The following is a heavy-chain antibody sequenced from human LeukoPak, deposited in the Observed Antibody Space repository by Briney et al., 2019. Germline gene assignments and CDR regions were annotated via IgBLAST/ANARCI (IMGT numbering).Heavy chain of an antibody. CDR1: GFTFGDYA. CDR2: IRSKAYGGTT. CDR3: TRAIYLVAPEWFDP. Sequence: PGGSLRLSCTASGFTFGDYAMSWFRQAPGKGLEWVGFIRSKAYGGTTEYAASVKGRFTISRDDSKSIAYLQMNSLKTEDTAVYYCTRAIYLVAPEWFDPWGQGTLVTVSS. V-gene: IGHV3-49*03. D-gene: IGHD2-8*02. J-gene: IGHJ5*02.